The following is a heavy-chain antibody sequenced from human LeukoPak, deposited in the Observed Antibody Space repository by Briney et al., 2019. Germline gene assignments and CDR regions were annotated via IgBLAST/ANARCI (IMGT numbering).Heavy chain of an antibody. CDR3: ARVETGSGYPYYFDY. CDR1: GGSFSGYY. D-gene: IGHD3-22*01. Sequence: SETLSLTCAVYGGSFSGYYWSWIRQPPGKGLEWIGYIYYSGSTYYNPSLKSRVTISVDTSKNQFSLKLSSVTAADTAVYYCARVETGSGYPYYFDYWGQGTLVTVSS. J-gene: IGHJ4*02. CDR2: IYYSGST. V-gene: IGHV4-30-4*08.